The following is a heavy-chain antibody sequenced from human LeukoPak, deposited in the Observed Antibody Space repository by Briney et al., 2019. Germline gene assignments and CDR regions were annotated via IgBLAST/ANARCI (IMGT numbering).Heavy chain of an antibody. V-gene: IGHV4-38-2*02. CDR3: AREGHDSSGYYPNWFDP. J-gene: IGHJ5*02. CDR2: IYHSGST. Sequence: SETLSLTCTVSGASITSDFWDWIRQSPGKGLEWIGSIYHSGSTYYNPSLKSRVTISVDTSKNQFSLKLSSVTAADTAVYYCAREGHDSSGYYPNWFDPWGQGTLVTVSS. D-gene: IGHD3-22*01. CDR1: GASITSDF.